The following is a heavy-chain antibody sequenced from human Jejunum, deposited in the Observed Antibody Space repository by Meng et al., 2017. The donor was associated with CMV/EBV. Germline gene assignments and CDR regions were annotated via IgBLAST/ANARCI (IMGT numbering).Heavy chain of an antibody. J-gene: IGHJ5*02. CDR1: GFTFSTYN. Sequence: VLLVDSGGGLVMPGGALRLSCIGSGFTFSTYNMNWVRQAPGKGLEWVSSISSRSRYINYADSLKGRFTISRDNAENSLYLQMNSLRVEDTAVYYCARDIDHWGQGTLVTVSS. V-gene: IGHV3-21*01. CDR2: ISSRSRYI. CDR3: ARDIDH.